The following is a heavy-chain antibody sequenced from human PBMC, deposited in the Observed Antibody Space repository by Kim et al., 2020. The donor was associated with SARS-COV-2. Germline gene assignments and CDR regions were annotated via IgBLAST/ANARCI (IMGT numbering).Heavy chain of an antibody. Sequence: SETLSLTCTVSGGSISSSSYYWGWIRQPPGKGLEWIGSIYYSGSTYYNPSLKSRVTISVDTSKNQFSLKLSSVTAADTAVYYCARHPRRPYAFDIWGQGTMVTVSS. J-gene: IGHJ3*02. V-gene: IGHV4-39*01. CDR1: GGSISSSSYY. CDR2: IYYSGST. CDR3: ARHPRRPYAFDI.